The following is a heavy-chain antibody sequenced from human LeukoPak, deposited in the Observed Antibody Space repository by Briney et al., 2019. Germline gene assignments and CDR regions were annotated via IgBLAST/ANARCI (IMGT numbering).Heavy chain of an antibody. D-gene: IGHD1-26*01. J-gene: IGHJ1*01. CDR2: IYHSGST. CDR3: ARGTTEGYFQH. CDR1: GGSFSGYY. V-gene: IGHV4-34*01. Sequence: SETLSLTCAVYGGSFSGYYWSWIRQPPGKGLEWIGYIYHSGSTYYNPSLKSRVTISVDRSKNQFSLKLSSVTAADTAVYYCARGTTEGYFQHWGQGTLVTVSS.